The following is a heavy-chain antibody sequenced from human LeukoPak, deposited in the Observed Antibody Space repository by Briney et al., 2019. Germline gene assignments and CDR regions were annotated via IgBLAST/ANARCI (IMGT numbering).Heavy chain of an antibody. D-gene: IGHD4-17*01. CDR3: ARRLARRGYGDYCDY. Sequence: SETLSLTCTVSGGSISGYYWSWIRQPPGKGLEWIGYIYHSGSTNYNPFLKSRVTISVDTSKNQFSLKLSSVAAADTAVYYCARRLARRGYGDYCDYWGQGTLVTVSS. CDR2: IYHSGST. CDR1: GGSISGYY. J-gene: IGHJ4*02. V-gene: IGHV4-59*08.